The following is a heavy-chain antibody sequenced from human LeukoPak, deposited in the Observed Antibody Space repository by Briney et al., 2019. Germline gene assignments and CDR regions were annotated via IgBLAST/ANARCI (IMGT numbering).Heavy chain of an antibody. CDR2: ISSDGGRA. CDR3: VPFNSGARLDH. Sequence: GGSLRLSCSASGFTFSTYAMHWVRQAPGKGLEYVSAISSDGGRAYYADAVKGRFTISRDNSKNTLYFQMSSLRVEDTAVYYCVPFNSGARLDHWGQGTLVTVSS. D-gene: IGHD1-26*01. V-gene: IGHV3-64D*06. J-gene: IGHJ4*02. CDR1: GFTFSTYA.